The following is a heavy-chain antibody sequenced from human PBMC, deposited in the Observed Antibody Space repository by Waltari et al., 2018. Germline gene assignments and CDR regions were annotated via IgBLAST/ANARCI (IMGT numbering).Heavy chain of an antibody. CDR3: ARLIVGTSPDYFDY. Sequence: QLQLQESGPGLVKPSETLSLTCSGSRGSISNPDHYWAWIRQSPGKGLEWIATIYYSGSSYYHPSLESRVAIFIDTAKNQFSLRLTSVTVADTAVYYCARLIVGTSPDYFDYWGQGTLVTVSS. V-gene: IGHV4-39*01. J-gene: IGHJ4*02. D-gene: IGHD1-26*01. CDR1: RGSISNPDHY. CDR2: IYYSGSS.